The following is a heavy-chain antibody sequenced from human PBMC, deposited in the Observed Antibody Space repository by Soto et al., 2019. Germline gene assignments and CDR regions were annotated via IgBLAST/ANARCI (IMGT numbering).Heavy chain of an antibody. CDR3: ARARRIMTTVTVGNWFDP. D-gene: IGHD4-17*01. CDR2: INPNSGGT. V-gene: IGHV1-2*04. CDR1: GYTFTDYY. J-gene: IGHJ5*02. Sequence: QVQLVQSGAEVKKPGASVKVSCKASGYTFTDYYMHWVRLAPGQGLEWMGWINPNSGGTNYAQKFQGWVTMTRDTSISTAYMELRRLTSDDTAVYYCARARRIMTTVTVGNWFDPWGQGTLVTVSS.